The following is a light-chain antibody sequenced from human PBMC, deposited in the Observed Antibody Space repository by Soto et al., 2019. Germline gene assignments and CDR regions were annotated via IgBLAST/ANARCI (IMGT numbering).Light chain of an antibody. CDR1: QSVSSN. CDR2: GAS. Sequence: EIVMTQSPATLSVSPGERATLSCRASQSVSSNLAWYQQKPGQAPRLLIYGASTRATGIPARFSGSGSGTAFTLTISSLEPEDFAVYYCQQYHNWPPGLTFGGGTKVDIK. V-gene: IGKV3-15*01. CDR3: QQYHNWPPGLT. J-gene: IGKJ4*01.